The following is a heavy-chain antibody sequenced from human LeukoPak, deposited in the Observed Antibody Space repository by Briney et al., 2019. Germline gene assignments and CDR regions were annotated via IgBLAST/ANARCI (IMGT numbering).Heavy chain of an antibody. J-gene: IGHJ4*02. CDR3: ARYYSDTSGYLFFFY. D-gene: IGHD3-22*01. V-gene: IGHV4-61*02. CDR2: IYTSGST. CDR1: GGSISSGSYY. Sequence: PSETLSLTCTVSGGSISSGSYYWSWIRQPAGKGLEWIGRIYTSGSTNYSPSLKSRVTLSVDTSKNQFSLKLSSVTAADTAVYYCARYYSDTSGYLFFFYWGQGTLVTVSS.